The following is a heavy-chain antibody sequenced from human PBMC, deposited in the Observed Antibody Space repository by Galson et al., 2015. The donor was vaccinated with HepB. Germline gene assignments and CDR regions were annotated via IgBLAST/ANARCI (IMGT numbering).Heavy chain of an antibody. V-gene: IGHV2-5*02. D-gene: IGHD3-3*01. CDR2: IYWDDDK. CDR3: AHTLKNYDFFHPELSGSGWYVCEYFQH. Sequence: ALVKPIQTLALTCTFSGFSLSTSGVGVGWIRQPPGKALEWLALIYWDDDKRYSPSLKSRLTITKDTSKNQVVLTMTNMDPVDTATYYCAHTLKNYDFFHPELSGSGWYVCEYFQHWGQGTLVTVSS. CDR1: GFSLSTSGVG. J-gene: IGHJ1*01.